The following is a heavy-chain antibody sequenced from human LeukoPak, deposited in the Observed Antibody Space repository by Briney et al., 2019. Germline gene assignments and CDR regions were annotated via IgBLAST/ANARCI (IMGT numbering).Heavy chain of an antibody. CDR3: ARAAADLSFDY. D-gene: IGHD2-2*01. J-gene: IGHJ4*02. V-gene: IGHV3-21*01. CDR1: GFTVSSNY. Sequence: GGSLRLSCAASGFTVSSNYMSWVRQAPGKGLEWVSSISSSSTYMYYADSVKGRFTISRDNAKNSLYLQINSLRIEDTAVYYCARAAADLSFDYWGRGTLVTVSS. CDR2: ISSSSTYM.